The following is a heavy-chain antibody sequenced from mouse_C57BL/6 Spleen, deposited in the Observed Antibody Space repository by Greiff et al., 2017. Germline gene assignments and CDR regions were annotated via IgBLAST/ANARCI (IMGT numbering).Heavy chain of an antibody. D-gene: IGHD4-1*01. V-gene: IGHV1-85*01. CDR1: GYTFPSYD. J-gene: IGHJ3*01. CDR2: IYPRDGST. CDR3: ASAFNWVFAY. Sequence: QAQLHQSGPELVKPGASVKLSCKASGYTFPSYDINWVKQRPGQGLEWIGWIYPRDGSTKYNEKFKGKATLTVDTSSSTAYMELHSLTSEDSAVYFCASAFNWVFAYWGQGTLVTVSA.